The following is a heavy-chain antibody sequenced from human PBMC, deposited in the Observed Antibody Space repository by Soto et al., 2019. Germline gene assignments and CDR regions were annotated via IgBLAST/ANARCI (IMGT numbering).Heavy chain of an antibody. CDR3: ARISGEIYYYYGMDV. D-gene: IGHD3-3*02. J-gene: IGHJ6*02. Sequence: GESLKSSCKGSGYSFTSYWIGWVRQMPVKGLEWMGIIYPGDSDTRYSPSFQGQVTISADKSISTAYLQWSSLKASDTAMYYCARISGEIYYYYGMDVWGQGTTVTVSS. CDR1: GYSFTSYW. CDR2: IYPGDSDT. V-gene: IGHV5-51*01.